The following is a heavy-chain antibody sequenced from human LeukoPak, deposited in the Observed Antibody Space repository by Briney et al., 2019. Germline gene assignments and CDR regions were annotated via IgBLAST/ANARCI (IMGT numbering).Heavy chain of an antibody. D-gene: IGHD3-22*01. CDR2: IIPIFGTA. J-gene: IGHJ5*02. V-gene: IGHV1-69*05. Sequence: SVKVSCKASGGTFSSYAISWVRQAAGQGLEGMGGIIPIFGTANYAQKFQGRVAITTDDSTSTAYMELSSLRSEDTAVYYCARANEDYYDSSGYSSWFDPWGQGTLVTVSS. CDR1: GGTFSSYA. CDR3: ARANEDYYDSSGYSSWFDP.